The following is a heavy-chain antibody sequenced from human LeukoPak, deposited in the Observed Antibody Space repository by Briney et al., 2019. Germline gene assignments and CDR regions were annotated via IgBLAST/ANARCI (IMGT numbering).Heavy chain of an antibody. CDR3: ARAGRYCSGGSCYPGPNWFDP. CDR2: INHSGST. CDR1: GGSFSGYY. D-gene: IGHD2-15*01. J-gene: IGHJ5*02. Sequence: KPSETLSLICAVYGGSFSGYYWSWIRQPPGKGLEWIGEINHSGSTNYNPSLKSRVTISVDTSKNQFSLKLSSVTAADTAVYYCARAGRYCSGGSCYPGPNWFDPWGQGTLVAVSS. V-gene: IGHV4-34*01.